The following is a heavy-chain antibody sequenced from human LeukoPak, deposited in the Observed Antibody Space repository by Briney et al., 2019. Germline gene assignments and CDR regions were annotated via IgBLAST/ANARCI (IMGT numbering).Heavy chain of an antibody. D-gene: IGHD6-19*01. CDR2: ISSSSSYI. J-gene: IGHJ5*02. CDR1: GFTFRSYS. V-gene: IGHV3-21*01. Sequence: AGGSLRLSCAASGFTFRSYSMNWVRQAPGKGLEWVSSISSSSSYIYYADSVKGRFTISRDNAKNSLYLQMNSLRAEDTAVYYCATPGRRYSSGWYNWFDHWGQGTLVTVSS. CDR3: ATPGRRYSSGWYNWFDH.